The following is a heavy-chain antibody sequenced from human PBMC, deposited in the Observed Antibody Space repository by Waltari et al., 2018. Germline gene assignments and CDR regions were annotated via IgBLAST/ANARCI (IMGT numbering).Heavy chain of an antibody. CDR3: ARGLAQYAGERGGFDP. Sequence: EVQLVESGGGLVQPGGSLRLSCAAFVFTFGQFDMGWVRQATGKGLEWVSTIGTAADTYYPGSVKGRFTISRENDKNSFYLQMDNLRVGDTAVYYCARGLAQYAGERGGFDPWGQGTLVIVSS. D-gene: IGHD1-1*01. J-gene: IGHJ5*02. CDR1: VFTFGQFD. V-gene: IGHV3-13*04. CDR2: IGTAADT.